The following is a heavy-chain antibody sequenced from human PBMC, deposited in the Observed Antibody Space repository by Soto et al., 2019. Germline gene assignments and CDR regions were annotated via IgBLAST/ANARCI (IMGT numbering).Heavy chain of an antibody. Sequence: SETLSLTCTVSGGSINTYYWSWIRQPPGKGLEWIGYIYYSGSDSGSTNYIPSLKSRVTISVDTSKNQFSLRLTSVTAADTAVYFCTRGGGDFWGQGTLVTVSS. J-gene: IGHJ4*02. V-gene: IGHV4-59*01. CDR3: TRGGGDF. CDR1: GGSINTYY. CDR2: IYYSGSDSGST. D-gene: IGHD6-25*01.